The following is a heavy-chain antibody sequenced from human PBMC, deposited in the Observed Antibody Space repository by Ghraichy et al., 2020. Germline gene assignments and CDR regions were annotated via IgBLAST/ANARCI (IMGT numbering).Heavy chain of an antibody. V-gene: IGHV4-34*01. Sequence: ETLSLTCAVYGGSFSGYYWSWIRQPPGKGLEWIGEINHSGSTNYNPSLKSRVTISVDTSKNQFSLKLSSVTAADTAVYYCARGEEDIVVVPAAMFYYYYYGMDVWGQGTTVTVSS. D-gene: IGHD2-2*01. CDR3: ARGEEDIVVVPAAMFYYYYYGMDV. CDR1: GGSFSGYY. CDR2: INHSGST. J-gene: IGHJ6*02.